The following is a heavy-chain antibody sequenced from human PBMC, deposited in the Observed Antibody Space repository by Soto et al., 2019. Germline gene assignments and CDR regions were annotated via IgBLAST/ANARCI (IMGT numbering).Heavy chain of an antibody. CDR2: INPNSGGT. J-gene: IGHJ4*02. V-gene: IGHV1-2*04. CDR3: AITIGGSRDGYNYFDY. D-gene: IGHD5-12*01. CDR1: GYTFTGYY. Sequence: EASVKVSCKASGYTFTGYYMHWVRQAPGQGLEWMGWINPNSGGTNYAQKFQGWVTMTRDTSISTAYMELSRLRSDDTAVYYCAITIGGSRDGYNYFDYWGQGTLVTVSS.